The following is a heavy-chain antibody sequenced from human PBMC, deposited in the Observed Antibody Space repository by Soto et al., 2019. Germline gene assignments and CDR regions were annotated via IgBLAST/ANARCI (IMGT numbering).Heavy chain of an antibody. CDR1: GGTFSSYA. V-gene: IGHV1-69*13. CDR2: IIPIFGTA. D-gene: IGHD3-22*01. Sequence: ASVKVSCKASGGTFSSYAISWVRQAPGQGLEWMGGIIPIFGTANYAQKFQGRVTITADESTSTAYMELSSLRSEDTAVYYCARGRDSSGYYYFYFDYWGQGTLVTVSS. CDR3: ARGRDSSGYYYFYFDY. J-gene: IGHJ4*02.